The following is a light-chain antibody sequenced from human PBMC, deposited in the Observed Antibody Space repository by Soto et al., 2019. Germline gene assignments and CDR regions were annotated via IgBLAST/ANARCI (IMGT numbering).Light chain of an antibody. Sequence: QSALTQPPSVSGSPGQSVTISCTGTSSDVGSYNRVSWYQQPPGTAPKLMIYEVSNRPSGVPDRFSGSKSGNTASLTISGLQAEDEADYYCSLYTSSSTYWVFGGGTKLT. CDR2: EVS. J-gene: IGLJ3*02. CDR1: SSDVGSYNR. CDR3: SLYTSSSTYWV. V-gene: IGLV2-18*01.